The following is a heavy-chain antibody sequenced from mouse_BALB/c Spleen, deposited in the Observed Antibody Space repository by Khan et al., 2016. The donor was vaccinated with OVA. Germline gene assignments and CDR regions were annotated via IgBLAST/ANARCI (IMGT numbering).Heavy chain of an antibody. Sequence: VQLKESGPGLVKPSQSLSLTCTVTGYSITSGYAWNWIRQFPGNKLEWMGYISYSGVTSFTPSLKCRISLPRHTSKNQSFLQLNSVTTEDTATYSGARENYYGYYFDYWGQGTTLTVSS. CDR1: GYSITSGYA. CDR3: ARENYYGYYFDY. CDR2: ISYSGVT. D-gene: IGHD1-1*01. J-gene: IGHJ2*01. V-gene: IGHV3-2*02.